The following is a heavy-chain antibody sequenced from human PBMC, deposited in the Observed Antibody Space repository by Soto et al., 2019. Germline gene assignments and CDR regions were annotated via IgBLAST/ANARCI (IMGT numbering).Heavy chain of an antibody. CDR2: VFYTGFT. CDR3: ATSQKGYNWNYFDH. CDR1: GASISGSYYY. D-gene: IGHD1-20*01. Sequence: SETLSLTCAVSGASISGSYYYWAWLRQSPGKGPEWIGSVFYTGFTSYNPSLESRVPVSVDTSKSQFSLKLSAVTAADTAVYYCATSQKGYNWNYFDHWGQGALVTVSS. V-gene: IGHV4-39*01. J-gene: IGHJ4*02.